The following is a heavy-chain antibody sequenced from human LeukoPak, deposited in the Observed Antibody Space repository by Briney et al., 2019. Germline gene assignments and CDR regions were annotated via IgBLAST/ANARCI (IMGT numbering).Heavy chain of an antibody. J-gene: IGHJ4*02. Sequence: SQTLSLTCTVSGGSISSGDYYWSWIRQPPGKGLEWIGYIYYSGSTYYNPSLKSRVTISVDTSKNQFSLKLSSVTAADTAVYYCAREETDYDSSGYYYVGRKFDYWGQGTLATVSS. CDR1: GGSISSGDYY. V-gene: IGHV4-30-4*01. D-gene: IGHD3-22*01. CDR2: IYYSGST. CDR3: AREETDYDSSGYYYVGRKFDY.